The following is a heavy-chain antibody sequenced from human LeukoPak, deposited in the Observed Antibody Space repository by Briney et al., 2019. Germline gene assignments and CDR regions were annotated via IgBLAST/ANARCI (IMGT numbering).Heavy chain of an antibody. CDR1: GFTFSVYY. CDR2: ISGSGGST. D-gene: IGHD1-1*01. J-gene: IGHJ3*02. V-gene: IGHV3-23*01. CDR3: AKAPKYMTPGAFDI. Sequence: GGSLRLSCAASGFTFSVYYMNWIRQAPGKGLEWVSAISGSGGSTYYADSVKGRFTISRDNSKNTLYLQMNSLRAEDTAVYYCAKAPKYMTPGAFDIWGQGTMVTVSS.